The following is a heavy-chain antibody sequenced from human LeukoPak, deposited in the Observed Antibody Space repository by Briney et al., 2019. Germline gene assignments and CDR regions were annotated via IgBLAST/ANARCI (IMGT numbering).Heavy chain of an antibody. V-gene: IGHV3-21*01. J-gene: IGHJ5*02. D-gene: IGHD6-19*01. Sequence: GGSLRLSCAASGFTFSSYSMNWVRQAPGKGLEWVSSISSSSSYIYYADSVKGRFTISRDNAKNSLYLQMNSLRAEDTAVYYCARSWAVAGTNWFDPWGQGTLVTVSS. CDR3: ARSWAVAGTNWFDP. CDR2: ISSSSSYI. CDR1: GFTFSSYS.